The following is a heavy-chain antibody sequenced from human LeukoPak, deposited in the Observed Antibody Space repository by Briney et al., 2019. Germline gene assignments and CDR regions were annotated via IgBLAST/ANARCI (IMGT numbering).Heavy chain of an antibody. Sequence: ASVKVSCKASGGTFISYAISWVRQAPGQGLEWMGGIIPIFGTANYAQKFQGRVTITADESTSTAYMELSSLRSEDTAVYYCAKAMGGYGDYTWYFQHWGQGTLVTVSS. CDR1: GGTFISYA. J-gene: IGHJ1*01. D-gene: IGHD4-17*01. V-gene: IGHV1-69*13. CDR2: IIPIFGTA. CDR3: AKAMGGYGDYTWYFQH.